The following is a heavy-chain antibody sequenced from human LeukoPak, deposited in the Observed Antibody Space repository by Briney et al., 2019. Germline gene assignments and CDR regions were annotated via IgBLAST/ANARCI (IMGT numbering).Heavy chain of an antibody. V-gene: IGHV4-34*01. CDR1: GGSFSGYY. CDR3: ARVPFITMVRGVIDY. CDR2: INHSGST. J-gene: IGHJ4*02. Sequence: SETLSLTCAVYGGSFSGYYWSWIRQPPGKGLEWIGEINHSGSTNYNPSLKSRVTISVDTSKNQFSLKLSSVTAADTVVYYCARVPFITMVRGVIDYWGQGTLVTVSS. D-gene: IGHD3-10*01.